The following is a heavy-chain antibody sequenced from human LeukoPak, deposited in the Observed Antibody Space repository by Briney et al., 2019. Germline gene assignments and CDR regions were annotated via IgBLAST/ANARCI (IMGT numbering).Heavy chain of an antibody. Sequence: GGSLRLSCAASGFTFSNYAMTWVRQAPGKGLEWVSGINNRGESTYYADSVKGRFTISRDNSKNTLYLQLNSLRAEDTAVYYCAKTQRYTSSSNDYWGQGTLDTVSS. CDR2: INNRGEST. J-gene: IGHJ4*02. CDR1: GFTFSNYA. V-gene: IGHV3-23*01. D-gene: IGHD6-6*01. CDR3: AKTQRYTSSSNDY.